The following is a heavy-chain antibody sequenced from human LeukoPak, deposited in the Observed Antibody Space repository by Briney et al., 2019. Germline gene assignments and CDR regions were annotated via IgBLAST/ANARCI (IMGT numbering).Heavy chain of an antibody. Sequence: GGSLRLPCAASGFTFSSYAMSWVRQAPGKGLEWVSAFSGSGGSTYYADSVKGRFTISRDNSKNTLYLQMNSLRAEDTAVYYCAKTPNITMVRGVPQYFQHWGQGTLVTVSS. CDR3: AKTPNITMVRGVPQYFQH. V-gene: IGHV3-23*01. CDR1: GFTFSSYA. J-gene: IGHJ1*01. D-gene: IGHD3-10*01. CDR2: FSGSGGST.